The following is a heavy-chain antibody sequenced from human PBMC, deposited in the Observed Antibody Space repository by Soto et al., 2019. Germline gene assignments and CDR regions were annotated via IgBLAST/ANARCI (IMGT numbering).Heavy chain of an antibody. CDR3: ARGGDTATVYHGMDV. D-gene: IGHD5-18*01. Sequence: ASVKVSCKASGYSFTGYFTQWVRQAPGQGLEWMGWINLNSGGTNYAQKFQGRVTMTRDTSISTAYMELSRLRSDDTAVYYCARGGDTATVYHGMDVWGQGTTVTVSS. CDR2: INLNSGGT. V-gene: IGHV1-2*02. J-gene: IGHJ6*02. CDR1: GYSFTGYF.